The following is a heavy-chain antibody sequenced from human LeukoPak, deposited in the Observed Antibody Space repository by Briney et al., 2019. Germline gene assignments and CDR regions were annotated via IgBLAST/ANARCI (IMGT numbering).Heavy chain of an antibody. J-gene: IGHJ4*02. CDR2: IYHSGST. Sequence: SETLSLTCTVSGGSIRSSSYYWGWIRQPPGRGLEWIASIYHSGSTYYNPSLRSRVTISLDTSKNQFSPKLTSVTAADTAVYYCARGGSGNFEPFDYWGQGTLVIVSS. CDR1: GGSIRSSSYY. CDR3: ARGGSGNFEPFDY. D-gene: IGHD3-16*01. V-gene: IGHV4-39*07.